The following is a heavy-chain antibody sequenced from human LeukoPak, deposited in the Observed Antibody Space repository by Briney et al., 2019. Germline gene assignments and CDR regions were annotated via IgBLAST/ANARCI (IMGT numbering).Heavy chain of an antibody. J-gene: IGHJ3*02. D-gene: IGHD3-22*01. CDR3: ARSDHIVVPYHDAFDI. V-gene: IGHV4-59*01. Sequence: SETLSLTCTVSRGSISTYYWSWIRQPPGKGLEWIGYIYYSGSTESNPSLKSRATLSVDTSKNQFSLKLGSVTAADTAVYYCARSDHIVVPYHDAFDIWGQGTKVTVSS. CDR1: RGSISTYY. CDR2: IYYSGST.